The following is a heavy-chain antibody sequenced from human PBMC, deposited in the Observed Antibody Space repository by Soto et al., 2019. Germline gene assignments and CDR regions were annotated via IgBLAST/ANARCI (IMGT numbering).Heavy chain of an antibody. CDR2: ISAYNGNT. CDR1: GYTFTSYG. CDR3: AREIAAAGLNWFDP. D-gene: IGHD6-13*01. V-gene: IGHV1-18*01. J-gene: IGHJ5*02. Sequence: ASVKVSCKASGYTFTSYGISWVRQAPGQGLEWMGWISAYNGNTNYAQKLQGRVTMTTDTSTSTAYMELRSLRSDDTAVYYCAREIAAAGLNWFDPWGQGTLVTVSS.